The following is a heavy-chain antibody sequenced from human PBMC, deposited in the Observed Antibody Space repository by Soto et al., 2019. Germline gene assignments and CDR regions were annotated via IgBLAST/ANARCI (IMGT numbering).Heavy chain of an antibody. CDR1: EYTISDFG. CDR3: VRDRGYPDSFDV. Sequence: GVPLRLPWSASEYTISDFGMPWIRKAPGKGLVWVSHINSDGSTIVYADSVKGRFTISRDNAKNTLYLQMNSLKAEDTAVYYCVRDRGYPDSFDVWGRGTMVTVSS. D-gene: IGHD3-10*01. CDR2: INSDGSTI. J-gene: IGHJ3*01. V-gene: IGHV3-74*01.